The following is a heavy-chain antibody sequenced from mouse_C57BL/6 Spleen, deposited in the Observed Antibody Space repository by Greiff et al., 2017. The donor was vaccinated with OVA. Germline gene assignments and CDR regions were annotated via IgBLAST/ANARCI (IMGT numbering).Heavy chain of an antibody. CDR1: GFTFSDYY. CDR3: ARDASYYYGSSPYYFDY. D-gene: IGHD1-1*01. CDR2: INYDGSST. J-gene: IGHJ2*01. Sequence: DVKLVESEGGLVQPGSSMKLSCTASGFTFSDYYMAWVRQVPEKGLEWVANINYDGSSTYYLDSLKSRFIISRDNAKNILYLQMSSLKSEDTATYYCARDASYYYGSSPYYFDYWGQGTTLTVSS. V-gene: IGHV5-16*01.